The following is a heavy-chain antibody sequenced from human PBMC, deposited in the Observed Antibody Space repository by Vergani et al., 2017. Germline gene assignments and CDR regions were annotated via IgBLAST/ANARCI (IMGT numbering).Heavy chain of an antibody. V-gene: IGHV3-21*01. D-gene: IGHD3-10*01. CDR3: ARPQWPGMTKKDNMVHYFDY. CDR1: GFTFSSSS. CDR2: ISSSSSYI. Sequence: EVQLVESGGGLVKPGGSLRLSCAASGFTFSSSSMNWVRQAPGKGLEWVSSISSSSSYIYYADSVKGRFTISRDNAKNSLYLQMNSLRAEDTAVYYCARPQWPGMTKKDNMVHYFDYWGQGTLVTVSS. J-gene: IGHJ4*02.